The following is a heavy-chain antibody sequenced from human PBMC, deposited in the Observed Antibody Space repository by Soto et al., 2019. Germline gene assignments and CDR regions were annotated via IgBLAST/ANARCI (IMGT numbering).Heavy chain of an antibody. J-gene: IGHJ6*02. D-gene: IGHD2-15*01. Sequence: PGGSLRLSCAASGFTFSGYWMTWVRQAPGKGLEWVADIKKDGTEKYYVDSVKGRFTISRDNDKKSVYLQMNSLRAEDTAVYYCARDQENKKWSPSGYYYYGMDVWGQGTTVTVSS. CDR1: GFTFSGYW. CDR3: ARDQENKKWSPSGYYYYGMDV. V-gene: IGHV3-7*01. CDR2: IKKDGTEK.